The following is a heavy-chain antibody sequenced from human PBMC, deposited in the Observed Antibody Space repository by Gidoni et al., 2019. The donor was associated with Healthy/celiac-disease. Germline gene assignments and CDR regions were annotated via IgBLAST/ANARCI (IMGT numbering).Heavy chain of an antibody. CDR1: GGSISSSSYY. V-gene: IGHV4-39*01. J-gene: IGHJ6*02. CDR3: ASGSPVYYYYYGMDV. CDR2: IYYSGST. D-gene: IGHD1-26*01. Sequence: QLQLQESGPGLVKPSETLSLTCTVSGGSISSSSYYWGWIRQPPGKGLEWIGSIYYSGSTYYNPSLKSRVTISVDTPKNQFSLKLSSVTAADTAVYYCASGSPVYYYYYGMDVWGQGTTVTVSS.